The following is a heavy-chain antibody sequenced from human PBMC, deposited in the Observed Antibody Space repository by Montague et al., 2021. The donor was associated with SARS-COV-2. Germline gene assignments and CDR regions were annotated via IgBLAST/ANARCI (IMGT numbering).Heavy chain of an antibody. J-gene: IGHJ6*02. V-gene: IGHV4-34*01. D-gene: IGHD2-15*01. CDR3: ARGPVDDNCSGGSCYSRYYYGMDV. Sequence: SETLSLTCAVYGGSFSGYYWSWIRQPPGKELEWIGEINHSGSTNYNPSLKSRVTISVDTSKNQFSLKLSSVTAADTAVYYCARGPVDDNCSGGSCYSRYYYGMDVWGQGTTVTVSS. CDR1: GGSFSGYY. CDR2: INHSGST.